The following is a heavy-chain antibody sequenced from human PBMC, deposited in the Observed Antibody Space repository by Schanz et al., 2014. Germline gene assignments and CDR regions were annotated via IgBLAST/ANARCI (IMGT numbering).Heavy chain of an antibody. D-gene: IGHD1-26*01. CDR3: ARDRDQWDGNYLDY. V-gene: IGHV1-2*06. CDR2: INPNSGGT. CDR1: GYTFSSYG. Sequence: QVQLVQSGAEVKNPGASVKVSCKASGYTFSSYGISWVRQAPGQGLEWMGRINPNSGGTNYAQKFQGRVTMTRDTSISTAYMELRSLTSDDSAVYYCARDRDQWDGNYLDYWGQGTLVTVSS. J-gene: IGHJ4*02.